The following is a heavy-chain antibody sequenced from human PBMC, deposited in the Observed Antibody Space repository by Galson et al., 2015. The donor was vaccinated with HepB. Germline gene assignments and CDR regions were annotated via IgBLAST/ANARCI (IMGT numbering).Heavy chain of an antibody. CDR2: IIPIFGTA. J-gene: IGHJ6*02. CDR3: AREANHYYYGSGTQAHYYYGMDV. D-gene: IGHD3-10*01. V-gene: IGHV1-69*06. CDR1: GGTFSSYA. Sequence: SVKVSCKASGGTFSSYAISWVRQAPGQGLEWMGGIIPIFGTANYAQKFQGRVTITADKSTSTAYMELSSLRSEDTAVYYCAREANHYYYGSGTQAHYYYGMDVWGQGTTVTVSS.